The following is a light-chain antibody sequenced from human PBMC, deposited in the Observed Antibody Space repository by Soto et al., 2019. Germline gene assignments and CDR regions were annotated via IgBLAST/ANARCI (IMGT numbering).Light chain of an antibody. CDR1: QSISTY. V-gene: IGKV1-39*01. J-gene: IGKJ1*01. CDR2: LTS. Sequence: DIPMTQSPSSLSASVGDRVTITCRASQSISTYLNWFQQKPGRAPKLLIYLTSTLQSGVPSRFSGSGSGTDFTLTISSLQPEDFATYYCQQSSTTPWTFGQGTKLDVK. CDR3: QQSSTTPWT.